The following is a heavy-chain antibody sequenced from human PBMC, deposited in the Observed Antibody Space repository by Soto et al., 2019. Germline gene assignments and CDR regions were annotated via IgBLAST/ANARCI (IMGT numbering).Heavy chain of an antibody. Sequence: QVQLVQSGAEVKKPGASVKVSCKASGYTFTRYSIHWVRQAPGQGLEWMGIINPSGGSTSYAQKCQARLTMTRDTSTSNVYMGSRSLISEDTAVYYCARDPCSGASCYNWFDPWGQGTLVPVSS. CDR3: ARDPCSGASCYNWFDP. CDR2: INPSGGST. V-gene: IGHV1-46*01. D-gene: IGHD2-15*01. J-gene: IGHJ5*02. CDR1: GYTFTRYS.